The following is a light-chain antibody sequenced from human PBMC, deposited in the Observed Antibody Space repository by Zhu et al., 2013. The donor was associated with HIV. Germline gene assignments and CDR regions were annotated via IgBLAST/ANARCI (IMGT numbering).Light chain of an antibody. J-gene: IGLJ2*01. V-gene: IGLV2-14*01. Sequence: QSALTQPASVSGSPGQSITISCTGTSSDVGGYNYVSWYQQHPGKAPKLMIYEVSNRPSGVSNRFSASKFGKTASLTISGLQSDDEADYYCQSYDSTLSGSGVFGGGTKLTVL. CDR3: QSYDSTLSGSGV. CDR2: EVS. CDR1: SSDVGGYNY.